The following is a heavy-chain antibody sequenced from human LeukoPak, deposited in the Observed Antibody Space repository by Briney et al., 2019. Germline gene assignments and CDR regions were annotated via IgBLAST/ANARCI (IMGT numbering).Heavy chain of an antibody. J-gene: IGHJ4*02. CDR2: FYYSGNS. Sequence: SETLSLTCTVSGGSITTYYRSWIRQSPGKGLEWIGYFYYSGNSNYNPSLKSRVTISIDTSKNQFSLRLTSVTAADTAVYYCAGGAEWPNFDYWGQGTLVTVSS. CDR3: AGGAEWPNFDY. V-gene: IGHV4-59*12. D-gene: IGHD3-3*01. CDR1: GGSITTYY.